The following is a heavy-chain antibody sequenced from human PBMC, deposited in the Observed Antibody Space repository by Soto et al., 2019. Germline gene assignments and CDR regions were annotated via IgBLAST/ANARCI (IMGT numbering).Heavy chain of an antibody. CDR3: AKERAAPYYYMDV. J-gene: IGHJ6*03. CDR2: ISGSGGST. CDR1: GFTFSSYA. D-gene: IGHD6-13*01. Sequence: GGSLRLSCATSGFTFSSYAMSWVRQASGKGLEWVSTISGSGGSTYYADSVEGRFTISRDNSKNTLYLQMNSLRADDTAVYYCAKERAAPYYYMDVWGKGTTVTVSS. V-gene: IGHV3-23*01.